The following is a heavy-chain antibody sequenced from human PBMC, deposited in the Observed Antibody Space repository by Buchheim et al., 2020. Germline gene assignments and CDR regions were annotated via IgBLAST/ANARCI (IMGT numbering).Heavy chain of an antibody. CDR2: ISSSGSTI. J-gene: IGHJ6*02. CDR3: ARDSLDCSSTSCYEVKHRQPYYYYYYGMDV. CDR1: GFTFSDYY. Sequence: QVQLVESGGGLVKPGGSLRLSCAASGFTFSDYYMSWIRQAPGKGLEWVSYISSSGSTIYYADSVKGRFTISRDNAKNSLYLQMNSLRAEDTAVYYCARDSLDCSSTSCYEVKHRQPYYYYYYGMDVWGQGTT. D-gene: IGHD2-2*01. V-gene: IGHV3-11*01.